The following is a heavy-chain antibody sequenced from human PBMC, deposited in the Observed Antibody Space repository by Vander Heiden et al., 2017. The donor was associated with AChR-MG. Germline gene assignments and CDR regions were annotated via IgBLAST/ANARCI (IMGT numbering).Heavy chain of an antibody. Sequence: EVQLVESGGGLVQPGGSLRLSCAASGFTFSSYWMGWVRQAPGKGLEWVANIKQDGSEKYYVDSVKGRFTISRDNAKNSLYLQMNSLRAEDTAVYYCASRDILTGYPLDYWGQGTLVTVSS. V-gene: IGHV3-7*03. CDR3: ASRDILTGYPLDY. D-gene: IGHD3-9*01. CDR2: IKQDGSEK. CDR1: GFTFSSYW. J-gene: IGHJ4*02.